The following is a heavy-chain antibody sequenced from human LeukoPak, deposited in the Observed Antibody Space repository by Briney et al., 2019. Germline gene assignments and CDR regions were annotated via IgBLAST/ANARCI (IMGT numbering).Heavy chain of an antibody. CDR2: INHLGNT. CDR1: GFTFSSYA. CDR3: ARGSPNLDS. Sequence: PGGSLRLSCAASGFTFSSYAMHWVRQAPGKGLEWIGEINHLGNTKKSPSLKGRVTLSVDTSKNQFSLKVTSVTAADTAVYYWARGSPNLDSWGQGTPVTVSS. D-gene: IGHD1-14*01. V-gene: IGHV4-34*01. J-gene: IGHJ5*01.